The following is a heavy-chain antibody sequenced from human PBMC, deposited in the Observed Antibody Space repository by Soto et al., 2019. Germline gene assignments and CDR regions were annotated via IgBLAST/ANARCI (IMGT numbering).Heavy chain of an antibody. Sequence: EVLLVESGGGLLKPGGSLRLSCAASGFIFTNAWMSWVRQAPGKGLVWVGHVKSTTDGGTTDYAAPVKGRFTISRDDSKNTLYLQMNSLNTVDTAVYYGTTVTWIQVWRFDYLRQGTLVTVSS. CDR2: VKSTTDGGTT. CDR1: GFIFTNAW. D-gene: IGHD5-18*01. CDR3: TTVTWIQVWRFDY. V-gene: IGHV3-15*01. J-gene: IGHJ4*02.